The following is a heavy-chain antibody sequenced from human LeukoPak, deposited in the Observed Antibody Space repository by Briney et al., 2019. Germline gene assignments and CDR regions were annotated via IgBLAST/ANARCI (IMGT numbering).Heavy chain of an antibody. J-gene: IGHJ4*02. CDR3: ARGAYYYED. D-gene: IGHD3-22*01. V-gene: IGHV3-48*01. CDR1: GFTFSSHS. Sequence: GGSLRLSCAASGFTFSSHSMNWVHQAPGEGLEWVSYISSSSSTIYYADSVKGRFTISRDNAKNSLYLQMNSLRAEDTAVYYCARGAYYYEDWGQGTLVTVSS. CDR2: ISSSSSTI.